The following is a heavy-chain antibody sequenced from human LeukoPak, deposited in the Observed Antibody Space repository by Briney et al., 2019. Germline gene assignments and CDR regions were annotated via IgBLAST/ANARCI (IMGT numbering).Heavy chain of an antibody. CDR1: GYTFTSYA. CDR2: INAGNGNT. CDR3: AREYLYSTGWFDY. D-gene: IGHD6-19*01. J-gene: IGHJ5*01. V-gene: IGHV1-3*03. Sequence: GASVKVSCKASGYTFTSYAMHWVRQAPGQRLEWMGWINAGNGNTEYSQEFQGRVTITRDTSASTAYMELSSLRSEDMAVYYCAREYLYSTGWFDYWGQGTLVTVSS.